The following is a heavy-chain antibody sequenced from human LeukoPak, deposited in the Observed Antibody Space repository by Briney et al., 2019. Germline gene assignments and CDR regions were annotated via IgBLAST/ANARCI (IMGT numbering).Heavy chain of an antibody. D-gene: IGHD1/OR15-1a*01. CDR3: ARIAWYFEQAFDI. Sequence: PSETLSLTCTVSGVSISSSNSYWGWIRQPPGKGLEWIGSIYYSGNTYYNASLKSRVTISVDTSKNQFSLKLSSVTAADTAVYYCARIAWYFEQAFDIWGQGTMVTVSS. J-gene: IGHJ3*02. CDR1: GVSISSSNSY. V-gene: IGHV4-39*01. CDR2: IYYSGNT.